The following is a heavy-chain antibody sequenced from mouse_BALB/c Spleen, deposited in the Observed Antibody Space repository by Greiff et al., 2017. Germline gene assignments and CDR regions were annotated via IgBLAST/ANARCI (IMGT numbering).Heavy chain of an antibody. CDR2: INPSTGYT. CDR1: GYTFTSYW. Sequence: QVQLQQSGAELAKPGASVKMSCKASGYTFTSYWMHWVKQRPGQGLEWIGYINPSTGYTEYNQKFKDKATLTADKSSSTAYMQLSSLTSEDSAVYYCARLRANFDYWGQGTTLTVSS. V-gene: IGHV1-7*01. J-gene: IGHJ2*01. CDR3: ARLRANFDY. D-gene: IGHD1-1*01.